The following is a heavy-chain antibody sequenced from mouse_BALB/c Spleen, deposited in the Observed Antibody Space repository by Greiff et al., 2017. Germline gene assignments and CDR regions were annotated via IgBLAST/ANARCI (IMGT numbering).Heavy chain of an antibody. J-gene: IGHJ1*01. CDR1: GFSLTSYG. D-gene: IGHD2-3*01. Sequence: QVQLKQSGPGLVQPSQSLSITCTVSGFSLTSYGVHWVRQSPGKGLEWLGVIWSGGSTDYNAAFISRLSISKDNSKSQVFFKMNSLQANDTAIYYCARYDGYSYWYFEVCGAETTVTVSS. V-gene: IGHV2-2*02. CDR3: ARYDGYSYWYFEV. CDR2: IWSGGST.